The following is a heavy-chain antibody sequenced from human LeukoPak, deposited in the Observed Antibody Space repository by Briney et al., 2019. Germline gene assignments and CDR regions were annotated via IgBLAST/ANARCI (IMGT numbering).Heavy chain of an antibody. CDR2: IRQDGGQI. Sequence: PGGSLRLSCAASGFTFRNHWMHWVRQAPGKGLECLANIRQDGGQIHYVDSVKGRFTISRDNPKNSLYLQMDSLRVEDTALYYCARTSGHCDGGSCFSPDLWGQGTMVTVSS. J-gene: IGHJ5*02. CDR3: ARTSGHCDGGSCFSPDL. V-gene: IGHV3-7*01. D-gene: IGHD2-15*01. CDR1: GFTFRNHW.